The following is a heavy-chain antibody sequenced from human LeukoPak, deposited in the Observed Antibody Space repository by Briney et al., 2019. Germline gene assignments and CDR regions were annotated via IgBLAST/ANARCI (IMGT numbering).Heavy chain of an antibody. CDR2: IYHSGST. CDR1: GGSISSNNW. D-gene: IGHD1-1*01. CDR3: ARDQTGLYNWFDP. V-gene: IGHV4-4*02. Sequence: SGTLSLTCAVSGGSISSNNWWSWVRQPPGKGLEWIGEIYHSGSTTYNPSLKSRVTISVDKTKNQFSLKLSSVTAADTAVYYCARDQTGLYNWFDPWGQGILVTVSS. J-gene: IGHJ5*02.